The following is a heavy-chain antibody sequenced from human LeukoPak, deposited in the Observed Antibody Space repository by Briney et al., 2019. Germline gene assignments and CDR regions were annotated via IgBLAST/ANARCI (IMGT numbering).Heavy chain of an antibody. V-gene: IGHV3-30*04. CDR3: ARDQYYYDSSGYFFDY. J-gene: IGHJ4*02. Sequence: PGGSLRLSCGASGFTFSSYAMHWVRQAPGKGLEWVAVISYDGSNKYYADSVKGRFTISRDNSKNTLYLQMNSLRAEDTAVYYCARDQYYYDSSGYFFDYWGQGTLVTVSS. CDR2: ISYDGSNK. D-gene: IGHD3-22*01. CDR1: GFTFSSYA.